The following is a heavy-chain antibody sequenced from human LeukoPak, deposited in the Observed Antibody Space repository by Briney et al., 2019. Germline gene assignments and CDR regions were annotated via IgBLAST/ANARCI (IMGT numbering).Heavy chain of an antibody. CDR1: GFTFSNYG. CDR3: ARDSRTQLWFVLGYYYYYMDV. J-gene: IGHJ6*03. CDR2: IRYDGSNK. D-gene: IGHD5-18*01. Sequence: GGSLRLSCAASGFTFSNYGMHWVRQAPGKGLEWVAFIRYDGSNKYYADFVKGRFTISRDNSKNALYLQMNSLRAEDTAVYYCARDSRTQLWFVLGYYYYYMDVWGKGTTVTVSS. V-gene: IGHV3-30*02.